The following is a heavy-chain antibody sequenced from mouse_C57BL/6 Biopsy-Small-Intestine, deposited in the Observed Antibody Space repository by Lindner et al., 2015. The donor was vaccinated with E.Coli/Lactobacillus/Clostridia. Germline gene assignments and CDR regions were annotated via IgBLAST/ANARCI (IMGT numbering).Heavy chain of an antibody. J-gene: IGHJ3*01. CDR1: GYAFTDYN. D-gene: IGHD2-1*01. Sequence: VQLQESGPELVKPGASVKMSCKASGYAFTDYNMHWVKQSHGKSLEWIGYINPNNGGTSYNQKFKGKATLTVNKSSSTAYMELRSLTSEDSAVYYCARGVYYGISAWFAYWGQGTLVTVSA. CDR3: ARGVYYGISAWFAY. CDR2: INPNNGGT. V-gene: IGHV1-22*01.